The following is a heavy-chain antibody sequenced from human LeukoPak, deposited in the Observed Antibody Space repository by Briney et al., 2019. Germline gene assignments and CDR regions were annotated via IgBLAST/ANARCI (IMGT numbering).Heavy chain of an antibody. V-gene: IGHV1-46*01. CDR2: INPSGGST. J-gene: IGHJ5*02. D-gene: IGHD6-13*01. CDR3: AGSSSWYGSWFDP. CDR1: GYTFTSYY. Sequence: GASVKVSCKASGYTFTSYYMHWVRQAPGQGLEWMGIINPSGGSTSYAQKFQGRVTMTRDMSTSTVYMELSSLRSEDTAVYYCAGSSSWYGSWFDPWGQGTLVTVSS.